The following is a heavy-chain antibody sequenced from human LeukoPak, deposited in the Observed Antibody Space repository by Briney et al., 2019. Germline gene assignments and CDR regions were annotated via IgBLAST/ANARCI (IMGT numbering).Heavy chain of an antibody. CDR2: IYYSGSA. V-gene: IGHV4-59*08. Sequence: PSETLSLTCTVSGGSISSYYWSWIRQPPGKGLEWIGYIYYSGSANYNPSLKSRVTISVDTSKNQFSLKLSSVTAAGTAVYYCARLTEMATTLDYWGQGTLVTVSS. CDR3: ARLTEMATTLDY. J-gene: IGHJ4*02. D-gene: IGHD5-24*01. CDR1: GGSISSYY.